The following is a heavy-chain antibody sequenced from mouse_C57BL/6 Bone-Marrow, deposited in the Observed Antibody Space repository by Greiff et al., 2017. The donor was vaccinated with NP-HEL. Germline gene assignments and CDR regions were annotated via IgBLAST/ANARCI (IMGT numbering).Heavy chain of an antibody. Sequence: EVQRVESGGDLVKPGGSLKLSCAASGFTFSSYGMSWVRPTPDKRLEWVATISSGGSYTYYPDSVKGRFTISRDNAKNTLYLQMSSLKSEDTAMYYCARRYDYEGFAYWGQGTLVTVSA. CDR2: ISSGGSYT. D-gene: IGHD2-4*01. CDR3: ARRYDYEGFAY. V-gene: IGHV5-6*01. CDR1: GFTFSSYG. J-gene: IGHJ3*01.